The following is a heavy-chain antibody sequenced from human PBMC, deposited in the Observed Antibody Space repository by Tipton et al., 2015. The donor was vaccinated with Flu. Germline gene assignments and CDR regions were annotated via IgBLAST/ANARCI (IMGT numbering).Heavy chain of an antibody. D-gene: IGHD1-1*01. J-gene: IGHJ6*02. Sequence: QVQLQESGPGLVKPSQTLSLTCTVSGDSISTTIYYWGWVRQPPGKGLEWIGSIYYSGTTYYNPSLKSRVTISVDSSKNEFSLTLASLTAADTAVYYCARDLWNDRRAYYYYGVDVWGQGTTVTVSS. CDR3: ARDLWNDRRAYYYYGVDV. CDR2: IYYSGTT. CDR1: GDSISTTIYY. V-gene: IGHV4-39*07.